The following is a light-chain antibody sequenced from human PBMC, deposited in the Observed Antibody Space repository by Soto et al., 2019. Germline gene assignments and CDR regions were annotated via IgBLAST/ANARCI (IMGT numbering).Light chain of an antibody. J-gene: IGLJ2*01. V-gene: IGLV2-14*03. Sequence: QSALTQPASVSGSPGQSITISCAGTSSDVGSYKYVSWYQQHPGKAPKLMIYDVSNRHSGVSNRFSGSESDNTASLTISGLXXXXXXDYYCSSYTSSDTVIFGGGTKLTVL. CDR2: DVS. CDR1: SSDVGSYKY. CDR3: SSYTSSDTVI.